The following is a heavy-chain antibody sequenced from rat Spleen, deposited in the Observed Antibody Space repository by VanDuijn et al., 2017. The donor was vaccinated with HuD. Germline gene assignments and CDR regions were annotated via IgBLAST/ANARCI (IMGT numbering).Heavy chain of an antibody. CDR3: ARRHYGYTDYFDY. Sequence: EVQLVESGGGLVQPGNSLKLSCVASGFSFSDYSMAWVRQSPKKGLEWVATIIYDGSDTYYRDSVKGRFTISRDIAKSTLYLQMDSLGSEDTATYYCARRHYGYTDYFDYWGQGVMVTVSS. D-gene: IGHD1-11*01. J-gene: IGHJ2*01. CDR2: IIYDGSDT. V-gene: IGHV5-17*01. CDR1: GFSFSDYS.